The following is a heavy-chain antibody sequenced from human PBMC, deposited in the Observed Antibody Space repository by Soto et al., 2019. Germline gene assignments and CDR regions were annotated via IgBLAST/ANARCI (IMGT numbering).Heavy chain of an antibody. D-gene: IGHD6-19*01. Sequence: EASVKVSCKASGYTFTSYGISWVRQAPGQGLEWMGWISAYNGNTNYAQKLQDRVTMTTDTSTSTAYMELRSLRSDDTAVYYCARDAYSSGWYFFDYWGQGTLVTVSS. CDR3: ARDAYSSGWYFFDY. CDR1: GYTFTSYG. CDR2: ISAYNGNT. V-gene: IGHV1-18*01. J-gene: IGHJ4*02.